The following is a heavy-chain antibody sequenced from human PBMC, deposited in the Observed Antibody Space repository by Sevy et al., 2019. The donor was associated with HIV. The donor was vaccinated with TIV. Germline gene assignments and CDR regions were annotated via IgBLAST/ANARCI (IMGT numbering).Heavy chain of an antibody. CDR1: GFIFSSFT. Sequence: GGSLRLSCAASGFIFSSFTMNWVRQAPGKGLEWVSSISSSGNYIYFADSVKGRFTISRDNTKNSLYLHLNSLRAEDTAVYYCARPMAVAPRTDYWGQGTLVTVSS. CDR3: ARPMAVAPRTDY. CDR2: ISSSGNYI. J-gene: IGHJ4*02. V-gene: IGHV3-21*01. D-gene: IGHD6-19*01.